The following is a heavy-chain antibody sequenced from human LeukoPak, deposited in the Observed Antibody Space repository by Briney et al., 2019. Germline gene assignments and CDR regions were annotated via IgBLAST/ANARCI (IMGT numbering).Heavy chain of an antibody. J-gene: IGHJ4*02. CDR1: GYTFTGYY. CDR3: AREIQLWFPAFDY. V-gene: IGHV1-2*02. Sequence: ASVKVSCKASGYTFTGYYMHWVRQAPGQGLEWMGWINPNSGGTNYAQKFQGRATMTRDTSISTAYMELSRLRSDDTAVYYCAREIQLWFPAFDYWGQGTLVTVSS. CDR2: INPNSGGT. D-gene: IGHD5-18*01.